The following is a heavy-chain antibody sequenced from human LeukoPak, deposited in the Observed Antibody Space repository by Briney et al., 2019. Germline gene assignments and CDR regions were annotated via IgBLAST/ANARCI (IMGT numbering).Heavy chain of an antibody. CDR1: GGTFSGYA. Sequence: SVKVSCKASGGTFSGYAISWLRQAPGQGLDWMGGIFPIFCTANYAQQFHGRAAITTDEYTTIAYMDLSSLISEDTAVYYCAGGAAVSGSPFQGDYWGQGTLVTVSS. CDR2: IFPIFCTA. CDR3: AGGAAVSGSPFQGDY. D-gene: IGHD1-20*01. J-gene: IGHJ4*02. V-gene: IGHV1-69*05.